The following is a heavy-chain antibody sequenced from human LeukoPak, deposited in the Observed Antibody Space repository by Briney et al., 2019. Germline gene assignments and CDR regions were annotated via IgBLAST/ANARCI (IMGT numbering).Heavy chain of an antibody. V-gene: IGHV3-23*01. CDR1: GFTFSSFA. D-gene: IGHD2-2*01. J-gene: IGHJ4*02. CDR2: ISGNGVGT. Sequence: GGSLRLSCAASGFTFSSFAMRWVRQAPGKGLEWVSSISGNGVGTYYADSVKGRFTISRGNSKNSLNLQMNSLRVEDTAVYYCAKRGSTTYHFDSWGQGTLVTVSS. CDR3: AKRGSTTYHFDS.